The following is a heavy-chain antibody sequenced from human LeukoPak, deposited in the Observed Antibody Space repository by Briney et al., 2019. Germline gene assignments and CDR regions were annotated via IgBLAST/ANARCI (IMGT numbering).Heavy chain of an antibody. Sequence: SETLSLTCSVSGGSTSTSRYHWAWIRQPPGKGLEWIGSIYYSGTTYYNPSLKSRVSMSVDTSRNQFSLKLSSVTAADTAVYYCARTDIVVVPAALRETNAFDIWGQGTMVTVSS. CDR1: GGSTSTSRYH. CDR3: ARTDIVVVPAALRETNAFDI. CDR2: IYYSGTT. J-gene: IGHJ3*02. V-gene: IGHV4-39*07. D-gene: IGHD2-2*01.